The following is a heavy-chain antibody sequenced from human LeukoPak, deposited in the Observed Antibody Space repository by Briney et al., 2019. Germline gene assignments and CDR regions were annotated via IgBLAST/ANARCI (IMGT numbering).Heavy chain of an antibody. CDR1: GFMLNTYS. V-gene: IGHV3-23*01. D-gene: IGHD6-13*01. CDR3: AKHDSSSWHPL. CDR2: ITGSGANT. J-gene: IGHJ4*02. Sequence: GGSLRLSCAASGFMLNTYSMSWVRQAPGKGLEWVSAITGSGANTYYADSVQGRFTISRDNSRSTLYFQMNSLRPEDTAIYYCAKHDSSSWHPLWGRGTPVTVSS.